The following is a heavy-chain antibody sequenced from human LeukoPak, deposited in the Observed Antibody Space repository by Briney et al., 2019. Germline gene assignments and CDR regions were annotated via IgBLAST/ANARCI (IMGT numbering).Heavy chain of an antibody. CDR3: AREYYDSSGYYSY. CDR1: GFTFSSYW. V-gene: IGHV4-34*01. J-gene: IGHJ4*02. D-gene: IGHD3-22*01. CDR2: INHSGST. Sequence: PGGSLRLSCAASGFTFSSYWMNWIRQPPGKGLEWIGEINHSGSTNYNPSLKSRVTISVDTSKNQFSLKLSSVTAADTAVYYCAREYYDSSGYYSYWGQGTLVTVSS.